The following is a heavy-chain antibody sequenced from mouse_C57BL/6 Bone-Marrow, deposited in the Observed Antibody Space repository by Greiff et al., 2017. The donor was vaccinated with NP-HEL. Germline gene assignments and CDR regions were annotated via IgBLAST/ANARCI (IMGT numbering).Heavy chain of an antibody. V-gene: IGHV1-69*01. CDR3: ARDYRDYFDY. CDR2: IDPSDSYT. J-gene: IGHJ2*01. D-gene: IGHD2-12*01. CDR1: GYTFTSYW. Sequence: QVQLQQPGAELVMPGASVKLSCKASGYTFTSYWMHWVKQRPGQGLEWIGEIDPSDSYTNSNQKFKGKSTLTVDKSSSTAYMQLSSLTSEDSAVYYCARDYRDYFDYWGQGTTLTVSS.